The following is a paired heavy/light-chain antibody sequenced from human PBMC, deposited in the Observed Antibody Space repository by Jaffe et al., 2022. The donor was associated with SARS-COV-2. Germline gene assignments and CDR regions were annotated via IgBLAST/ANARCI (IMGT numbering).Light chain of an antibody. CDR1: SSNIGNNY. Sequence: QSVLTQPPSVSAAPGQKVTISCSGSSSNIGNNYVSWYQQLPGTAPKLLVYENNKRPSGIPDRFSGSKSGTSATLGITGLQTGDEADYYCGTWDSSLSGGMFGGGTKLTVL. V-gene: IGLV1-51*02. CDR2: ENN. CDR3: GTWDSSLSGGM. J-gene: IGLJ3*02.
Heavy chain of an antibody. J-gene: IGHJ4*02. Sequence: QVQLAESGGGVVQPGRSLRLSCAASGFRFSTYGIHWVRQAPGKGLEWVSLISHDGSREYYADSVKGRFTISRDNYKNTLYLQMNSLRVEDTAVYYCARDRSSGWPGDYWGQGTLVTVSS. CDR2: ISHDGSRE. CDR1: GFRFSTYG. V-gene: IGHV3-33*01. CDR3: ARDRSSGWPGDY. D-gene: IGHD6-19*01.